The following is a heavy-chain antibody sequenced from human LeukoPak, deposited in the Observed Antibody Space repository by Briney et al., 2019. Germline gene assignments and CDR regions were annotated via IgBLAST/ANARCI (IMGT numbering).Heavy chain of an antibody. D-gene: IGHD6-19*01. J-gene: IGHJ3*02. V-gene: IGHV4-4*07. CDR2: IYTSGST. CDR1: RGSISSYY. Sequence: SETLSLTCTVSRGSISSYYWSWIRQPAGKGLEWIGRIYTSGSTNYNPSLKSRVTMSVDTSKNQFSLKLSSVTAADTAVYYCARDGGSGWYGNDAFDIWGQGTMVTVSS. CDR3: ARDGGSGWYGNDAFDI.